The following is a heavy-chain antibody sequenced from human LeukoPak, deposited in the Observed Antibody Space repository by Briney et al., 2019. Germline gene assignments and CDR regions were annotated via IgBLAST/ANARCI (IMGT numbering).Heavy chain of an antibody. CDR3: ARGRGYSGYEGPLENSRRGLYYFDY. CDR1: GGSFSGYY. CDR2: INHSGST. V-gene: IGHV4-34*01. J-gene: IGHJ4*02. Sequence: SETLSLTCAVYGGSFSGYYWSWIRQPPGKGLEWIGGINHSGSTNYNPSLKSRVTISVDTSKNQFSLKLSSVTAADTAVYYCARGRGYSGYEGPLENSRRGLYYFDYWGQGTLVTVSS. D-gene: IGHD5-12*01.